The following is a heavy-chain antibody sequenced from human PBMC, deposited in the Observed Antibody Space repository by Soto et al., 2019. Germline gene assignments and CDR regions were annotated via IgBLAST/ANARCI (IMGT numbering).Heavy chain of an antibody. V-gene: IGHV4-61*01. D-gene: IGHD3-3*01. CDR2: IYYSGST. J-gene: IGHJ4*02. CDR3: ARFTIFGVVIFDY. Sequence: SETLSLTCTVSGGSVSSGSYYWSWIRQPPGKGLEWIGYIYYSGSTNYNPSLKSRVTISVDTSKNQFSLKLSSVTAADTAVYYCARFTIFGVVIFDYWGQGTLVTVSS. CDR1: GGSVSSGSYY.